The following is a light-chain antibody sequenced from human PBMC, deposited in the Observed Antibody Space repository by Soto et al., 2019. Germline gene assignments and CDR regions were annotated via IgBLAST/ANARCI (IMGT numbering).Light chain of an antibody. V-gene: IGKV1-27*01. CDR1: QGISNY. CDR3: QKYNSASIT. Sequence: DIPMTQSPSSLSASVGDRVTITCPASQGISNYLAWYQQKPGKVPKLLIYAASPLQSGVPSRFSGSGSGTDFTLTISSLQPEDVATYYCQKYNSASITFGQGTRLEIK. CDR2: AAS. J-gene: IGKJ5*01.